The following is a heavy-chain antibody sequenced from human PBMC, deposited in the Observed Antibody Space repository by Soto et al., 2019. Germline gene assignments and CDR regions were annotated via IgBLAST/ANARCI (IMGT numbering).Heavy chain of an antibody. J-gene: IGHJ5*02. CDR3: AHRGYGDYPRDNWFDP. V-gene: IGHV2-5*01. D-gene: IGHD4-17*01. CDR1: GFSLSTGGRG. CDR2: IYWNDDK. Sequence: QITLKESGPTLVKPTQALTLTCSFSGFSLSTGGRGVGWIRQPPGKALEWRALIYWNDDKRFSPSLKSRLTITKDTSKNQVVLTMTNMDPVDTATYYCAHRGYGDYPRDNWFDPWGQGTLVTVSS.